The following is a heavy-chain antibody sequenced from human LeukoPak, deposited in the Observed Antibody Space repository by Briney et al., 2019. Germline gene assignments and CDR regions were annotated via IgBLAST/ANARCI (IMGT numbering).Heavy chain of an antibody. CDR1: EFIFSSYA. D-gene: IGHD3-10*01. CDR3: AKDRSKGYGSGSSYIRAQKYYFDY. CDR2: IRFDGTNK. Sequence: GGSLRLSCAASEFIFSSYAMHWVRQAPGKGLESVAFIRFDGTNKYYADSVKGRFTISRDNSKNTLYLQMNSLRADDTAVYYCAKDRSKGYGSGSSYIRAQKYYFDYWGQGTLVTVSS. V-gene: IGHV3-30*02. J-gene: IGHJ4*02.